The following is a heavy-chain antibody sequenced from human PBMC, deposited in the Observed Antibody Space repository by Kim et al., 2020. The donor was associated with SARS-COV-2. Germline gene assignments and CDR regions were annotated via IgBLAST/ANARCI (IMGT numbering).Heavy chain of an antibody. D-gene: IGHD3-16*01. V-gene: IGHV3-74*01. J-gene: IGHJ6*03. CDR1: GITFSRYW. CDR3: ANIGYAGYHYFGIRGGQMGRDQYMDV. CDR2: INSDETSA. Sequence: GGSLRLSCAASGITFSRYWIHWVRQIPGRGLMWVSNINSDETSANYADSVKGRFTISRDRAKNTVFLQMNNLRAEDTAIYYCANIGYAGYHYFGIRGGQMGRDQYMDVWGKGTAVTVSS.